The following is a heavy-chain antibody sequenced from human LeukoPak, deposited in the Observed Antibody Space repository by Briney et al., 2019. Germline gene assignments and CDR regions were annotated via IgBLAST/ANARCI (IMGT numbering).Heavy chain of an antibody. V-gene: IGHV1-18*01. CDR1: GYTFTSYG. J-gene: IGHJ5*02. CDR3: TRTLGAVADSRYWFDP. Sequence: ASVKVSCKASGYTFTSYGISWVRQAPGQGLEWMGWISAYNGNTNYAQKLQGRLTMTRDMSTSTVYMELSSLRSEDTAVYYCTRTLGAVADSRYWFDPWGQGTLVTVSS. D-gene: IGHD3-16*01. CDR2: ISAYNGNT.